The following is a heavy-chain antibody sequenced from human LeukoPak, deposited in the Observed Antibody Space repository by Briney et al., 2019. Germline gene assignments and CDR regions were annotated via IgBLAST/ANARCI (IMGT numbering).Heavy chain of an antibody. CDR1: EFPFSFYE. J-gene: IGHJ4*02. CDR3: ALLAVASDFDY. D-gene: IGHD6-19*01. CDR2: TGSSGTNR. V-gene: IGHV3-48*03. Sequence: GGSLRLSCAVSEFPFSFYEMNCVRQAPGKGLEWVSNTGSSGTNRYYADSVKGRFSISRDNAKSSLYLQMNSLRVEDTAVYYCALLAVASDFDYWGQGALVTVSS.